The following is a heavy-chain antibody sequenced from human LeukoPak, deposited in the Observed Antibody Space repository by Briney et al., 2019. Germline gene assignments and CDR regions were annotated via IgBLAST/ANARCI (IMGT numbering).Heavy chain of an antibody. V-gene: IGHV1-69*01. Sequence: SVKVSCKASGGTFSSYAISWVRQAPGQGLEWMGGIIPIFGTANYAQKFQGRVTITADESTSTAYMELSSLRSEDTAVYCCARDSIDCSSTSCYRGLYYFDYWGQGTLVTVSS. J-gene: IGHJ4*02. CDR1: GGTFSSYA. D-gene: IGHD2-2*02. CDR2: IIPIFGTA. CDR3: ARDSIDCSSTSCYRGLYYFDY.